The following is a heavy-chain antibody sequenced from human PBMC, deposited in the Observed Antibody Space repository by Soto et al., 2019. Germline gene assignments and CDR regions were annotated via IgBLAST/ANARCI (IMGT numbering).Heavy chain of an antibody. J-gene: IGHJ4*02. D-gene: IGHD5-12*01. CDR2: IFYTGST. Sequence: SETLSLTCSVSGGTINSGDYFWSWIRQPPGKGLEWIGSIFYTGSTYYSPSLKSRASMSMDTSKKLFSLRLRSLTAADTAVYFCARVKATLYRHYYFDYWGQGTPVTVSS. CDR3: ARVKATLYRHYYFDY. CDR1: GGTINSGDYF. V-gene: IGHV4-30-4*01.